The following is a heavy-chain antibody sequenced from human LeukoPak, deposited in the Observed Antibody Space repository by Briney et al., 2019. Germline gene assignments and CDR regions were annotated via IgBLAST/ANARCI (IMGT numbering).Heavy chain of an antibody. D-gene: IGHD2-21*02. CDR1: GFTFSSYG. Sequence: PGRSLRLSCAASGFTFSSYGMHWVRQAPGKGLEGVAVIWYDGSNKYYADSVKGRFTISRDNSKNTLYLQMNSLRAEDTAVYYCARGQHIVVVTAIKPLDYWGQGTLVTVSS. CDR2: IWYDGSNK. V-gene: IGHV3-33*01. J-gene: IGHJ4*02. CDR3: ARGQHIVVVTAIKPLDY.